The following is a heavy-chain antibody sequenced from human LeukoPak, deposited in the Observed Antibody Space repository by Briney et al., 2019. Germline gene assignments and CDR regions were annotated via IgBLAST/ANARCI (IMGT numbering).Heavy chain of an antibody. CDR3: ARHYYGSSGHPNFDY. CDR2: IYPGDSDT. CDR1: GYSFTSYW. D-gene: IGHD3-22*01. J-gene: IGHJ4*02. V-gene: IGHV5-51*01. Sequence: GESLKISCKGSGYSFTSYWIGWVRQMPGKGLEWMGIIYPGDSDTRYSPSFQGQVTISADKSISTAYLQWSSLKASDTAMYYCARHYYGSSGHPNFDYWGQGTLVTVSS.